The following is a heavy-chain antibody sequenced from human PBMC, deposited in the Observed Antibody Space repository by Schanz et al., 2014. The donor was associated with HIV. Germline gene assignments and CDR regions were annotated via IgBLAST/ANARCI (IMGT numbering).Heavy chain of an antibody. CDR3: ARVEGPPTFYYYYYGSDV. CDR1: GFTFSNFG. J-gene: IGHJ6*02. Sequence: VRLVESGGGLVQPGRSLRLSCAASGFTFSNFGMHWVRQAPGKGLEWVALISYDGSNKYYSDSVKGRFTISRDNSKNTLFLQMNSLRAEDTAVYYCARVEGPPTFYYYYYGSDVWGQGTAVTVSS. D-gene: IGHD4-4*01. V-gene: IGHV3-30*03. CDR2: ISYDGSNK.